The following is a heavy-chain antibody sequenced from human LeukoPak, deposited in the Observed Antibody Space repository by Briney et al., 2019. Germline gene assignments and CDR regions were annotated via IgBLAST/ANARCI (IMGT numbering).Heavy chain of an antibody. D-gene: IGHD2-15*01. CDR1: GFTFSSDA. J-gene: IGHJ4*02. CDR2: ISGSGGST. V-gene: IGHV3-23*01. Sequence: PGGSLRLSCAVSGFTFSSDAMSWVRQAPGKGLEWVSAISGSGGSTYYADSVKGRFTISRDNSKNTLYLQMNTLRAEDTAVYYCAKDRGGYCSGGSCYPDGYWGQGTLVTVSS. CDR3: AKDRGGYCSGGSCYPDGY.